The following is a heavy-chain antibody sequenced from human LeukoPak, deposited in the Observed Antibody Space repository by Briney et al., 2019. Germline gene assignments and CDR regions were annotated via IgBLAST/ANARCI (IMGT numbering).Heavy chain of an antibody. D-gene: IGHD3-22*01. J-gene: IGHJ4*02. V-gene: IGHV1-2*02. CDR3: ARDTYYYDSSGSHRSYFDY. CDR2: INPNSGGT. Sequence: GASVKVSCKASGYTFTGYYMHWVRQALGQGLEWMGWINPNSGGTNYAQKFQGRVTMTRDTSTSTAYMELSRLRSDDTAVYYCARDTYYYDSSGSHRSYFDYWGQGTLVTVSS. CDR1: GYTFTGYY.